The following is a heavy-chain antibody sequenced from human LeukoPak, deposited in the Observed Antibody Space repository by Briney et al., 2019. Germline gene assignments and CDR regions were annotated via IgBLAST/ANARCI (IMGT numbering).Heavy chain of an antibody. CDR1: GGSISSSNW. Sequence: SETLSLTCAVSGGSISSSNWWSWVRQPPGKGLEWIGEIYHSGSTNYNPSLKSRVTISVDTSKNQFSLKLSSVTAADTAVYYCAREVPSGLLEVRVYWGQGTLVTVSS. CDR2: IYHSGST. D-gene: IGHD6-19*01. CDR3: AREVPSGLLEVRVY. J-gene: IGHJ4*02. V-gene: IGHV4-4*02.